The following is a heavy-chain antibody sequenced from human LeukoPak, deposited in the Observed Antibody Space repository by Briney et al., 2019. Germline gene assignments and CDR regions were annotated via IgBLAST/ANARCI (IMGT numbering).Heavy chain of an antibody. Sequence: SETLSLTCTVSGYSISSGYYWGWIRQPPGKGLEWIGSIYHSGSTYYNPSLKSRVTIPVDTSKNQFSMKLSSVTAADTAVYYCARGEGCGGDCSENWFDPWGQGTLVTVSS. CDR2: IYHSGST. D-gene: IGHD2-21*01. CDR1: GYSISSGYY. J-gene: IGHJ5*02. CDR3: ARGEGCGGDCSENWFDP. V-gene: IGHV4-38-2*02.